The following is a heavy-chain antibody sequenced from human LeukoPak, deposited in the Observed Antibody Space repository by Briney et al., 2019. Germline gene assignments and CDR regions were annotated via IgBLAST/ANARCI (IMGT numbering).Heavy chain of an antibody. V-gene: IGHV4-61*02. CDR2: IYASRTS. J-gene: IGHJ4*02. D-gene: IGHD2-8*01. CDR1: GGSISSNGYY. Sequence: SQTLSLTCTSSGGSISSNGYYFNWLRQPAGKELVWIGRIYASRTSYYNPALLSRVIISQDTSKNQVSLRLTSVTAADTAVYYCARYGGLNNGHRLDSWGQGTLATVSS. CDR3: ARYGGLNNGHRLDS.